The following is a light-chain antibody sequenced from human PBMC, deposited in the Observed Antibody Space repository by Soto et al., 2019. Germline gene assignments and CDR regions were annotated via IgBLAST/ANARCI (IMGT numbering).Light chain of an antibody. Sequence: QSVLTQPPSASGTPGQRVTISCSGSSSNIGSHYVYWYQQLPGTAPKLLIYRNNQRPSGVPDRFSGSKSGTSASLAISGLRSVDEADYYCAAWDDSLSGDVVFGGGTKLTVL. CDR2: RNN. CDR3: AAWDDSLSGDVV. V-gene: IGLV1-47*01. CDR1: SSNIGSHY. J-gene: IGLJ2*01.